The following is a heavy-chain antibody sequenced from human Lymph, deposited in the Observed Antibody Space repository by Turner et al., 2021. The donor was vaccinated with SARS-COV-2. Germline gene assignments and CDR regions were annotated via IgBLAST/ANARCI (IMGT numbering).Heavy chain of an antibody. CDR2: FDPEDGKT. D-gene: IGHD6-19*01. Sequence: QVQLVQSGAEVKKPGASVTVSCKVSGYNLTELSMHWVRQAPGKGRELMGGFDPEDGKTIYAQKFQGRVTMTEDTSTDTAYMELSSLRSEDTAVYYCATDRSSGWPHYYYYTMDVWGQGTTVTVSS. V-gene: IGHV1-24*01. CDR1: GYNLTELS. CDR3: ATDRSSGWPHYYYYTMDV. J-gene: IGHJ6*02.